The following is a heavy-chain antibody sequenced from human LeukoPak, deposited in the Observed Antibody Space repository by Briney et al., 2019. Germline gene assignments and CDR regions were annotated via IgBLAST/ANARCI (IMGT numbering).Heavy chain of an antibody. V-gene: IGHV3-13*05. J-gene: IGHJ6*04. CDR3: ARGLRYSGSWWSGGKYYVMDV. Sequence: PGGSLRLSCAASGLTVSSYDMHWVRQITGKGLKWVSTIGTAGDPYYADSVKGRFTISRENAKNPLYLQMNSLRAGDTAVYYCARGLRYSGSWWSGGKYYVMDVWGKGITVTVSS. CDR1: GLTVSSYD. D-gene: IGHD6-13*01. CDR2: IGTAGDP.